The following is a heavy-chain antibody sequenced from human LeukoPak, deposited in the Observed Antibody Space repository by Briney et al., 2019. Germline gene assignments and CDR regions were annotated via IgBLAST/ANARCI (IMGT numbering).Heavy chain of an antibody. J-gene: IGHJ4*02. CDR2: ISYDGSNK. CDR3: AKVGSYYYFDY. Sequence: PGGSLRLSCAASGFTFSSYGMHWVRQAPGKGLEWVAVISYDGSNKYYADSVKGRFTISRDNSKNTLYLQMNSLRAEDTAVYYCAKVGSYYYFDYWGQGTLVTVSS. V-gene: IGHV3-30*18. D-gene: IGHD1-26*01. CDR1: GFTFSSYG.